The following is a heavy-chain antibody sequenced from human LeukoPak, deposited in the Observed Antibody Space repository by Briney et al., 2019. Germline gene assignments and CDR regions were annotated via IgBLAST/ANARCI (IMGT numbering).Heavy chain of an antibody. J-gene: IGHJ4*02. V-gene: IGHV1-18*01. D-gene: IGHD4-17*01. CDR2: ISVYNGKT. CDR3: ARDSDYVVAY. Sequence: ASVKVSCKASGHTFTSYGISWVRQAPGQGLEWMGWISVYNGKTYYAPKSQDRFTMTTDTSTSTAYMELRSLRSDDTALYYCARDSDYVVAYWGQGTLVTASS. CDR1: GHTFTSYG.